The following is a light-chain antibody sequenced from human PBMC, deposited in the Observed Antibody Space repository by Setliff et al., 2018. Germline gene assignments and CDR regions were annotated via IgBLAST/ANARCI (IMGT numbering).Light chain of an antibody. CDR3: GAWDRSLNVYV. Sequence: QSALTQPAAVSGSPGQSITISCAGTSSDVGGYNYVSWYQQHPGKAPKLMIYEVTKRPSGVSDRFSGSKSGTSATLGITGLQTGDEADYYCGAWDRSLNVYVFGIGTKVTVL. V-gene: IGLV2-14*01. CDR2: EVT. CDR1: SSDVGGYNY. J-gene: IGLJ1*01.